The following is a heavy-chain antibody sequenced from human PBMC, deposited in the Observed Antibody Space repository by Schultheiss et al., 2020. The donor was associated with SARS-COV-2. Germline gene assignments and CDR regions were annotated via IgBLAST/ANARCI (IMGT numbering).Heavy chain of an antibody. J-gene: IGHJ5*02. CDR1: GDSVSSNSAA. CDR2: TYYRSKWYN. V-gene: IGHV6-1*01. Sequence: SQTLSLTCAISGDSVSSNSAAWNWIRQSPSRGLEWLGRTYYRSKWYNDYAVSVKSRITINPDTSKNQFSLQLSSVTAADTAVYYCARHNSYCSSTSCGWFDPWGQGTLVTVSS. D-gene: IGHD2-2*01. CDR3: ARHNSYCSSTSCGWFDP.